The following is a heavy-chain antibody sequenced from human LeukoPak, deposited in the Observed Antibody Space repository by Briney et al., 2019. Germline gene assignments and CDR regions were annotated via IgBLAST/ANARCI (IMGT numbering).Heavy chain of an antibody. CDR2: ISYDGSNK. V-gene: IGHV3-30*03. CDR3: ARDAGDYSGSYSGPGY. J-gene: IGHJ4*02. Sequence: GGSLRLSCAASGFPFSSYSMTWVCQAPGKGLEWVAVISYDGSNKYYADSVKGRFTISRDNSKNTLYLQRNSLRAEDTAVYYCARDAGDYSGSYSGPGYWGQGTLVTVSS. D-gene: IGHD1-26*01. CDR1: GFPFSSYS.